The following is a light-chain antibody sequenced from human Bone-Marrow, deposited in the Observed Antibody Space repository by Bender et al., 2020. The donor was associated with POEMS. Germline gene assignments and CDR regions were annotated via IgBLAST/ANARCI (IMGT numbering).Light chain of an antibody. CDR3: ATWDDSLSGWV. V-gene: IGLV1-47*01. CDR2: RNN. J-gene: IGLJ3*02. Sequence: QSVVTQPPSASGTPGQRVSISCSGSSSNIGSNYVFWYQQLPGTAPKVLIYRNNQRPSRVPDRFSGSKSGTSASLAISGLRSEDEADYYCATWDDSLSGWVFGGGTKLTVL. CDR1: SSNIGSNY.